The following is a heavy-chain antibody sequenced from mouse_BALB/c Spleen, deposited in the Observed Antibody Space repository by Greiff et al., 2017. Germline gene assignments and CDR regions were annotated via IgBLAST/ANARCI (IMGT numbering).Heavy chain of an antibody. D-gene: IGHD2-10*02. J-gene: IGHJ3*01. V-gene: IGHV2-4-1*01. CDR3: ARNKEYGNYEFAY. CDR1: GFSLTSYG. Sequence: VKLQESGPGLVQHSQSLSITCTVSGFSLTSYGVHWVRQSPGKGLEWLGVIWSGGSTDYNAAFISRLSISKDNSKSQVFFKMNSLQADDTAIYYCARNKEYGNYEFAYWGQGTLVTVSA. CDR2: IWSGGST.